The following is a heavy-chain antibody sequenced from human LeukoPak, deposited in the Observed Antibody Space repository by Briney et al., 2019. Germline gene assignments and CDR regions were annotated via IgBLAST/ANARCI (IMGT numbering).Heavy chain of an antibody. J-gene: IGHJ4*02. V-gene: IGHV3-53*01. CDR2: IYSGGST. D-gene: IGHD1/OR15-1a*01. CDR1: GFTVSDNY. Sequence: PGGSLRLSCAASGFTVSDNYMSWVRQAPGKGLEWVSIIYSGGSTYYADSVRGRFTISRDNSNNTLYLQMNTLRAEDTAVYYCARGTTWRPTKKYCFDCWGQGTLVTVSS. CDR3: ARGTTWRPTKKYCFDC.